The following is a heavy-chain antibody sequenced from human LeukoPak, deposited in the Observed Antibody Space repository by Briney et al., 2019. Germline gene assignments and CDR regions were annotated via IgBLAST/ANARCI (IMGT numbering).Heavy chain of an antibody. CDR1: GFTFSSYA. CDR3: ARVLGVAGRVYGSLDY. V-gene: IGHV3-64*01. J-gene: IGHJ4*02. Sequence: GGSLRLSCAASGFTFSSYAMHWVRQAPGKGLEYVSAISSNGGSTYYANSVKGRFTISRDNSKSTLYLQMGSLRAEDMAVYYCARVLGVAGRVYGSLDYWGQGTLVTVSS. CDR2: ISSNGGST. D-gene: IGHD6-19*01.